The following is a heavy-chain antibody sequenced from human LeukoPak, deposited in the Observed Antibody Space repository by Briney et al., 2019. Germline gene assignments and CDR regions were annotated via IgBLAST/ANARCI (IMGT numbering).Heavy chain of an antibody. Sequence: SETLSLTCTVSGYSISSVYYWGWIRQPPGKGLEWIGSIYHSGSTYYSPSLKSRVTISVDTSKNHFSLRLTSVTAADTAVYYCARHPYYSPRRRGVYYFDYWGQGTLVTVSS. CDR1: GYSISSVYY. CDR2: IYHSGST. CDR3: ARHPYYSPRRRGVYYFDY. J-gene: IGHJ4*02. V-gene: IGHV4-38-2*02. D-gene: IGHD2-8*01.